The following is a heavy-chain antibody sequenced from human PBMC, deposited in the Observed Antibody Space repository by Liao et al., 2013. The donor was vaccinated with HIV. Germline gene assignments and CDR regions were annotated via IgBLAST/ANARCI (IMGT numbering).Heavy chain of an antibody. J-gene: IGHJ4*02. CDR2: IFYTGST. V-gene: IGHV4-59*12. CDR3: AREVVISGGYNY. Sequence: QVQLQESGSGLVKPSETLSLTCTVSGGSISSYYWSWIRQPPGKGLEYIGHIFYTGSTNYNPSLKSRVTISVDTSKNQFSLKLSSVTAADTAVYYCAREVVISGGYNYWGQGTLVTVSS. CDR1: GGSISSYY. D-gene: IGHD2-21*01.